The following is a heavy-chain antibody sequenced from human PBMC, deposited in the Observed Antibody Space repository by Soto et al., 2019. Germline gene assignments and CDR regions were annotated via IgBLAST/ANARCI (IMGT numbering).Heavy chain of an antibody. CDR1: GASISSSY. D-gene: IGHD3-22*01. Sequence: SETLSLTCTVSGASISSSYWSWIRQSPGKGLEWIGYVYYSGSTNYNPSLKSRVTISVDTSKNQFSLNLSSETAADTAVYYCARGYYDSRGQSNTFDIWGQGTMVTVSS. CDR2: VYYSGST. V-gene: IGHV4-59*01. J-gene: IGHJ3*02. CDR3: ARGYYDSRGQSNTFDI.